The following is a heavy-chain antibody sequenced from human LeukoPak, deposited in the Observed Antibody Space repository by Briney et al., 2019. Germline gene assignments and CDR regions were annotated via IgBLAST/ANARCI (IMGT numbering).Heavy chain of an antibody. J-gene: IGHJ3*02. V-gene: IGHV3-7*03. D-gene: IGHD1-26*01. CDR1: GFSFRDFW. Sequence: GGSLRLSCAASGFSFRDFWMTWVRQAPGKGLEWVANINQGGSVKYYVGSVKGRFTISRDNSKNSLYLQMNSLRTEDTALYYCAKDTGGSYAFDIWGQGTMVTVSS. CDR2: INQGGSVK. CDR3: AKDTGGSYAFDI.